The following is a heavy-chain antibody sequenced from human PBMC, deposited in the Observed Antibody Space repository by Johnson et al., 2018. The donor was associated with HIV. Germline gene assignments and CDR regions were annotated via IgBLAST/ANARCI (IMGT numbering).Heavy chain of an antibody. J-gene: IGHJ3*02. CDR1: GFTFSNAW. CDR2: IKSITDGGTT. Sequence: VQLVESGGGLVKPGGSLRLSCAASGFTFSNAWMSWVRQAPGKGLEWVGRIKSITDGGTTDYAAPVKGRFTISRDDSKNTLYLQMNSLKTEDTAVYYCTSERGRYYDSSNDAFDIWGQGTMVTVSS. D-gene: IGHD3-22*01. CDR3: TSERGRYYDSSNDAFDI. V-gene: IGHV3-15*01.